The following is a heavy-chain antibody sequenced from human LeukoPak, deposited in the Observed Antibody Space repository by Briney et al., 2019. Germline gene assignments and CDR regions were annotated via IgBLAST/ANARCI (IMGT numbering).Heavy chain of an antibody. CDR3: AKDRPRDDSSGYYLD. CDR1: GFTFDDYT. D-gene: IGHD3-22*01. V-gene: IGHV3-43*01. CDR2: ISWDGGST. Sequence: PGGSLRLSCAASGFTFDDYTMHWVRQAPGKGLEWVSLISWDGGSTYYADSVKGRFTISRDNSKNSLYLQMNSLRTEDTALYYCAKDRPRDDSSGYYLDWGQGTLVTVSS. J-gene: IGHJ4*02.